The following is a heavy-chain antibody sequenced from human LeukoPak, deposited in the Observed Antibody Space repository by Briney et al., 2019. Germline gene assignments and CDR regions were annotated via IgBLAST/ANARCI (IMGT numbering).Heavy chain of an antibody. CDR1: VYTLTSYY. D-gene: IGHD2-15*01. Sequence: GASVKVSCKASVYTLTSYYMHWVRQAPGQGLEWMGIINPSGGSTSYAQKFQGRVTMTRDTSTSTVYMELSSLRSEDTAVYYCARDWAVVVVAASNWFDPWGQGTLVTVSS. CDR2: INPSGGST. CDR3: ARDWAVVVVAASNWFDP. J-gene: IGHJ5*02. V-gene: IGHV1-46*01.